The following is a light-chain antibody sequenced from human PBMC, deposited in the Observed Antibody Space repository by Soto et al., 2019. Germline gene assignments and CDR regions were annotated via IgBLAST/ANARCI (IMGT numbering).Light chain of an antibody. J-gene: IGKJ5*01. CDR3: QQYNSYPIT. V-gene: IGKV1-5*03. CDR2: KAS. Sequence: IQMNQSPSTLSASVGDTVTVTCRASQSVSGWLAWYQQKPGEAPKLLIYKASSLESGVPSRFSGSGSGTEFTLTISSLQPDDFATYYCQQYNSYPITFGQGTLLEVK. CDR1: QSVSGW.